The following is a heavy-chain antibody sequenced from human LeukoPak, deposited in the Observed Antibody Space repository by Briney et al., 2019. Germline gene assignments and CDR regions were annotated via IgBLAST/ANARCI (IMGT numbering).Heavy chain of an antibody. D-gene: IGHD1-26*01. J-gene: IGHJ4*02. Sequence: PGGSLRLSCAASGFTFSNYAMHWVRQAPGKGLEWVAVISYDGSNKYYADSVKGRFTISRDNSKNTLYLQMNSLRAEDTAVYYCARGRVRGSYYGDYWGQGTLVTVSS. CDR1: GFTFSNYA. V-gene: IGHV3-30-3*01. CDR3: ARGRVRGSYYGDY. CDR2: ISYDGSNK.